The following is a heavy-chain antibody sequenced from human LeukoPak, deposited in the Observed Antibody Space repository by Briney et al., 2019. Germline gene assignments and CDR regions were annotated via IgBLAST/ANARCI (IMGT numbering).Heavy chain of an antibody. CDR3: ARVGPVGIAARPSVYYYYYMDV. V-gene: IGHV1-18*01. D-gene: IGHD6-6*01. J-gene: IGHJ6*03. CDR1: GYTFTSYG. CDR2: ISAYNGNT. Sequence: ASVKVSCKASGYTFTSYGISWVRQAPGQGLEWMGWISAYNGNTNYAQKLQGRVTMTTDTSTSTAYMELRSLRSDDTAVYYCARVGPVGIAARPSVYYYYYMDVWGKGTTVTVSS.